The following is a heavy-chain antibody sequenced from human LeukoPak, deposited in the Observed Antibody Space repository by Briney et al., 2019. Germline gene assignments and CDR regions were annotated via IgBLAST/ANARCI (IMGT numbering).Heavy chain of an antibody. Sequence: GRSLRLSCAASGFTLEDYAMHWVRQAPGKGLEWVSGISWNSGSIGYADSVKGRFTISRDNAKNSLYLQMNSLRAEDTALYYCANTHGDYWGQGTLVTVSS. CDR1: GFTLEDYA. J-gene: IGHJ4*02. V-gene: IGHV3-9*01. CDR2: ISWNSGSI. CDR3: ANTHGDY.